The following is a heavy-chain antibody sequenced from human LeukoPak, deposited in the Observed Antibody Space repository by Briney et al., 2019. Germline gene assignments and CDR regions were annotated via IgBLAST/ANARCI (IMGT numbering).Heavy chain of an antibody. D-gene: IGHD4-17*01. V-gene: IGHV1-24*01. J-gene: IGHJ2*01. Sequence: ASVKVSCKVSGYTLTELSMHWVRQAPGKGLEWMGGFDPEDGETIYAQKFQGRVTMTEDTSTDTAYMELSSLRSDDTAVYYCARDFPTVPASWYFDLWGRGTLVTVSS. CDR1: GYTLTELS. CDR2: FDPEDGET. CDR3: ARDFPTVPASWYFDL.